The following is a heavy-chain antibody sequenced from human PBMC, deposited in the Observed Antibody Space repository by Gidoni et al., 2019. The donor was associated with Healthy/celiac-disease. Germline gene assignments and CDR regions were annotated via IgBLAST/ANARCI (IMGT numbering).Heavy chain of an antibody. J-gene: IGHJ4*02. Sequence: EVQLVESGGGLVQPGGSLRPSCAASGFTFSSYSMNWVSQAPGKGLEWVSYISSSSSTIYYADSVKGRFTISRDNAKNSLYLQMNSLRAEDTAVYYCARLGVRSFDYWGQGTLVTVSS. V-gene: IGHV3-48*01. CDR2: ISSSSSTI. D-gene: IGHD3-16*01. CDR1: GFTFSSYS. CDR3: ARLGVRSFDY.